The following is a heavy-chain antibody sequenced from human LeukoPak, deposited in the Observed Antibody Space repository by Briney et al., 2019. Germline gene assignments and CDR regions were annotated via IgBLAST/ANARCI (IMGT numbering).Heavy chain of an antibody. CDR3: ARDRSRWFGDNTDY. D-gene: IGHD3-10*01. CDR1: GFTFSSYA. CDR2: ISGSGGTT. Sequence: GGSLRLSCAVSGFTFSSYAMSWVRQAPGKGLEWVSVISGSGGTTYYADSVKGRFTISRDNAKNSLYLQMNSLRAEDTAVYYCARDRSRWFGDNTDYWGQGTLVTVSS. J-gene: IGHJ4*02. V-gene: IGHV3-23*01.